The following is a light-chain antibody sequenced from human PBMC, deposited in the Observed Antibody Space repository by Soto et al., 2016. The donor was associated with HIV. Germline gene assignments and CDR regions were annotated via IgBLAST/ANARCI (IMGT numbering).Light chain of an antibody. J-gene: IGLJ2*01. Sequence: SYELTQPPSVSVSPGQTASITCSGDKLGDKYACWYQQKPGQSPVLVIYQDGKRPSGIPERFSGSNSGNTATLTISGTQAMDEADYYCQAWDSSSTVVFGGGTKLTV. CDR2: QDG. V-gene: IGLV3-1*01. CDR3: QAWDSSSTVV. CDR1: KLGDKY.